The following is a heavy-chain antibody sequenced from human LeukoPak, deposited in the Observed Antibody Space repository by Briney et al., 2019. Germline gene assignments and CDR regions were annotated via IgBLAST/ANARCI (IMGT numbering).Heavy chain of an antibody. D-gene: IGHD4-23*01. J-gene: IGHJ4*02. Sequence: PGGSLRLSCAASGFTFSDYYMGWIRQAPGKGLEWVAVISYDGSNKYYADSVKGRFTISRDNSKNTLYLQMNSLRAEDTAVYYCARGGGNRGPLFYWGQGTLVTVSS. CDR3: ARGGGNRGPLFY. CDR2: ISYDGSNK. CDR1: GFTFSDYY. V-gene: IGHV3-30*03.